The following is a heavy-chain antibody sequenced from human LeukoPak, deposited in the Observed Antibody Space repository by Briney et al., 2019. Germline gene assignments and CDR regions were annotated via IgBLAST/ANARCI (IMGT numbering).Heavy chain of an antibody. Sequence: SSETLSLTCSVSGGFNTHYYWSWMRQPPGRGLEWIGYIYHSGSTNYNPSLKSRATISVDTSKNHFSLKLSSVTAADTAIYYCARGQWLPVFDFWGQGTLVTVSS. CDR1: GGFNTHYY. J-gene: IGHJ4*02. CDR2: IYHSGST. D-gene: IGHD3-22*01. V-gene: IGHV4-59*01. CDR3: ARGQWLPVFDF.